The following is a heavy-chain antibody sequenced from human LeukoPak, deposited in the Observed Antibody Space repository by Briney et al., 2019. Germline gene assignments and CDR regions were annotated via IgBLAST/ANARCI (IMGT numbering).Heavy chain of an antibody. Sequence: PSETLSLTCTVSGGSISSYYWSWIRQPPAKGLEWIGYIYYSGSTNYNPSLKSRVTISVDTSKNQFSLKLSSVTAADTAVYYCARGFYYYGSGSYLGFDYWGQGTLVTVSS. CDR2: IYYSGST. D-gene: IGHD3-10*01. V-gene: IGHV4-59*01. CDR1: GGSISSYY. J-gene: IGHJ4*02. CDR3: ARGFYYYGSGSYLGFDY.